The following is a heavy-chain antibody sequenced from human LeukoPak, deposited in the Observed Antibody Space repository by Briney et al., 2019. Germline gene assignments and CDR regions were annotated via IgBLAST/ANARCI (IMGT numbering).Heavy chain of an antibody. J-gene: IGHJ4*02. V-gene: IGHV3-7*01. CDR3: ARDLFYAFGY. CDR1: GFTFTRFW. CDR2: INQDESEK. Sequence: GGSLRLSCTDSGFTFTRFWISWVRQPPGKGLEWVATINQDESEKYYVDSVKGRFTISRDNAKKSLYLQMNSLTVEDTAVYYCARDLFYAFGYWGQGTLVSVSS. D-gene: IGHD5/OR15-5a*01.